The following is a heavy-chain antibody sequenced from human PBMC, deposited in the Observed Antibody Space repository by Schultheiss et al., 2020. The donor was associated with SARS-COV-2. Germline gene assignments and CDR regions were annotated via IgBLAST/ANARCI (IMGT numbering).Heavy chain of an antibody. CDR1: GFTFSGSA. CDR3: ARGRYFLP. D-gene: IGHD3-9*01. CDR2: IRSKANSYAT. J-gene: IGHJ4*02. Sequence: GGSLRLSCAASGFTFSGSAMHWVRQASGKGLEWVGRIRSKANSYATAYAASVKGRFTISRDDSKNTAYLQMNSLRAEDTAVYYCARGRYFLPWGQGTLVTVSS. V-gene: IGHV3-73*01.